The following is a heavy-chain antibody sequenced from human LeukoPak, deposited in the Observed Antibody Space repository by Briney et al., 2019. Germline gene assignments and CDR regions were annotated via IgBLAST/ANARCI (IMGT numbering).Heavy chain of an antibody. J-gene: IGHJ5*02. Sequence: SETLSLTCAVYGGSFRGYYWSWIRQPPGKGLEWIGEINHSGSTNYNPSLKSRVPISVDTSKNQFSLTLSSVTAADTAVYYCAREEGYNWNYVGWFDPWGQGTLVTVSS. V-gene: IGHV4-34*01. CDR3: AREEGYNWNYVGWFDP. CDR1: GGSFRGYY. D-gene: IGHD1-7*01. CDR2: INHSGST.